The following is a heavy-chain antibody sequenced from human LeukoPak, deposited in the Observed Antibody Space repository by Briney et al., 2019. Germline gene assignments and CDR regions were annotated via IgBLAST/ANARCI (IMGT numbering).Heavy chain of an antibody. CDR3: ARDIDYYYYMDV. Sequence: PGGSLRLSCAASGFTFSSYAMSWVRQAPGKGLEWVSSISGSRTYIYYADSVKGRFTISRDNAKNSLYLQMNSLRAEDTAVYYCARDIDYYYYMDVWGKGTTVTISS. V-gene: IGHV3-21*01. CDR2: ISGSRTYI. D-gene: IGHD2-15*01. J-gene: IGHJ6*03. CDR1: GFTFSSYA.